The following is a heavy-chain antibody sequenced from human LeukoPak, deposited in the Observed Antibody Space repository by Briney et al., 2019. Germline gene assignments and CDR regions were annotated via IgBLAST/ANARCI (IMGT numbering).Heavy chain of an antibody. D-gene: IGHD5-18*01. CDR3: ARRDEGYSYGKLNYYYYYYMDV. J-gene: IGHJ6*03. CDR2: IYHSGST. V-gene: IGHV4-30-2*02. CDR1: GGSISSGGYY. Sequence: SQTLSLTCTVSGGSISSGGYYWSWIRQPPGKGLEWIGNIYHSGSTDYNPSLKSRVTISVDTSKNQFSLKLSSVTAADTAVYYCARRDEGYSYGKLNYYYYYYMDVWGKGTTVTVSS.